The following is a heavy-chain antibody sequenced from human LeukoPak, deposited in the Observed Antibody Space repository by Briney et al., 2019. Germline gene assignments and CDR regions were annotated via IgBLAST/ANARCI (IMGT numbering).Heavy chain of an antibody. CDR3: ARDLRTPFDY. V-gene: IGHV4-34*01. CDR2: INHSGST. Sequence: SETLSLTCAVYGGSFSGYYWSWIRQPPGKGLEWIGEINHSGSTNYNPSLKSRVTISVDTSKNQFSLKLSSVTAADTAVYYCARDLRTPFDYWGQGTLVTVSS. CDR1: GGSFSGYY. D-gene: IGHD4-17*01. J-gene: IGHJ4*02.